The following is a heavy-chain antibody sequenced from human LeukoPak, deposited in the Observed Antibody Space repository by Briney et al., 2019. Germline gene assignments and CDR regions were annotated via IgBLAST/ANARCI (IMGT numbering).Heavy chain of an antibody. CDR3: ARRCYGSGAFDC. CDR2: INQDGSEQ. V-gene: IGHV3-7*04. CDR1: GFTFSSYW. D-gene: IGHD3-10*01. Sequence: GGSLRLSCAASGFTFSSYWMSWVRQAPGKGLEWVANINQDGSEQYYVASVRGRFTISRDNAKNSLYLQINSLRVEDTALCYCARRCYGSGAFDCWGQGTLVTVSS. J-gene: IGHJ4*02.